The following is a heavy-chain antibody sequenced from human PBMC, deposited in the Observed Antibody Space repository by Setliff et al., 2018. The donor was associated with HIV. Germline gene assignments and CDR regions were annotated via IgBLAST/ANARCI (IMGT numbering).Heavy chain of an antibody. CDR1: GGSISSANYY. V-gene: IGHV4-30-4*08. CDR2: IYYNGNAY. D-gene: IGHD3-22*01. CDR3: ARLTTTYYYDSSAYDHTV. Sequence: SETLSLTCTVSGGSISSANYYWSWIRQPPGKGLEWIGYIYYNGNAYYYNPFLKSRTTISLDTSMNQFSLKLSSVTAADTAVFYCARLTTTYYYDSSAYDHTVWGQGTLVTVSS. J-gene: IGHJ4*02.